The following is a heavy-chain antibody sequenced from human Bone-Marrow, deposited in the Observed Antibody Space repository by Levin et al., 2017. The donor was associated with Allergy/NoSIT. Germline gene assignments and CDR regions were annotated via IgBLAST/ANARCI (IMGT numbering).Heavy chain of an antibody. CDR3: TTSNGYLDY. V-gene: IGHV3-48*04. CDR2: ITGSSDSI. J-gene: IGHJ4*02. D-gene: IGHD2-8*01. Sequence: ASVKVSCAASGFTFSPYSMNWVRQAPGKGLEWLSYITGSSDSIHYADSVRGRFTISRDNAKNSVYLQMNSLRAEDTAVYYCTTSNGYLDYWGQGALVTVSS. CDR1: GFTFSPYS.